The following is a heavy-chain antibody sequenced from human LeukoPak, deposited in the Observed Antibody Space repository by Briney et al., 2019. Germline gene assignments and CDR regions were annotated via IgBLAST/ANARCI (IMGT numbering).Heavy chain of an antibody. CDR2: IYYSGRT. CDR3: ASIADRSTNFDY. V-gene: IGHV4-39*01. J-gene: IGHJ4*02. D-gene: IGHD6-13*01. CDR1: GGSISSSSYY. Sequence: SETLSLTRSVSGGSISSSSYYWGWIRQPPGKGLEWIGSIYYSGRTYYKPSLKSRATISVDTSKNQSSLKLRSVTAADTAVYYCASIADRSTNFDYWGQGALVTVSS.